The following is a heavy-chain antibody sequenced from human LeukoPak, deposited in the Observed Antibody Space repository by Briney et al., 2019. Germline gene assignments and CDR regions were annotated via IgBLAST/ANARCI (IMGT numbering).Heavy chain of an antibody. CDR2: INPNSGGT. J-gene: IGHJ4*02. V-gene: IGHV1-2*02. CDR1: GYTFTGYY. CDR3: ARAPGGALSGYSAL. Sequence: ASVKVSCKASGYTFTGYYMHWVRQAPGQGLEWMGWINPNSGGTNYAQKFQGRVTTTRDTSISTAYMELSRLRSDDTAVYYCARAPGGALSGYSALWGQGTLVTVSS. D-gene: IGHD5-12*01.